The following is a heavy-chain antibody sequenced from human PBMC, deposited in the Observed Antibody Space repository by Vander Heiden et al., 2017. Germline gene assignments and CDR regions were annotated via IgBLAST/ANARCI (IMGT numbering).Heavy chain of an antibody. Sequence: HITLQESGPTVAKPTQTLTLTCIFPPFLLSTTRLVVGLLRQPTVRALVWPAVIYWDDDKVYSPSLKNRLTITKDTSKNQVGLAMANMDPVDTATYYCARTLRFTIFGIYQFGHWGPGTLVTVSS. CDR1: PFLLSTTRLV. CDR3: ARTLRFTIFGIYQFGH. D-gene: IGHD3-3*01. V-gene: IGHV2-5*02. J-gene: IGHJ4*02. CDR2: IYWDDDK.